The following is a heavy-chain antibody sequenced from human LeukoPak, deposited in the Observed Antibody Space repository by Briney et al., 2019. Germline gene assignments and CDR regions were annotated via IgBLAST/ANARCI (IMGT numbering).Heavy chain of an antibody. Sequence: GGSLRLSCAASGFTVSSNYMSWVRQAPGKGLEWVSVIYRGGSTYYADSVKGRFTISRDNSKNTLSLQMNSLRAEDTAVYYCARGVRAGVTAPKDWGQGTLVTVSS. J-gene: IGHJ4*02. CDR2: IYRGGST. D-gene: IGHD2-21*02. CDR3: ARGVRAGVTAPKD. CDR1: GFTVSSNY. V-gene: IGHV3-53*01.